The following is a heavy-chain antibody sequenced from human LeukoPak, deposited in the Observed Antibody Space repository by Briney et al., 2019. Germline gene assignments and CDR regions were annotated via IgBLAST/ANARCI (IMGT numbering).Heavy chain of an antibody. CDR2: IQYSRST. CDR1: GGSISGFR. CDR3: TRHLAYYGSGSYEY. Sequence: SETLSLTCTVSGGSISGFRWSWIRQPPGKGLEWIGYIQYSRSTDYNPSLTSRVTISVATSKNQFSLKLSFVTAADTAVYSCTRHLAYYGSGSYEYWGQGPLVPVSS. J-gene: IGHJ1*01. V-gene: IGHV4-59*08. D-gene: IGHD3-10*01.